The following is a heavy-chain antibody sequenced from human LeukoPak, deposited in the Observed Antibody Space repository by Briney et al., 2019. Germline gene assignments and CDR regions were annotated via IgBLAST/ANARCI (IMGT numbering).Heavy chain of an antibody. J-gene: IGHJ4*02. CDR3: AREDEGDYVGY. Sequence: SETLSLTCSVSGGSITSYYWSWIRQPPGKGLEWIGYIYYSGSTNYNPSLKSRVTISVDTSKNQFYLNLTSVTAADTAVYYCAREDEGDYVGYWGRGTLVTVSS. CDR2: IYYSGST. CDR1: GGSITSYY. V-gene: IGHV4-59*01.